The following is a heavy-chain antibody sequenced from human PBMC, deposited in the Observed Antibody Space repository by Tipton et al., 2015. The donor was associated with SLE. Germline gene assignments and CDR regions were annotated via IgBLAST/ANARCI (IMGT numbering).Heavy chain of an antibody. CDR1: GFTFDDYA. D-gene: IGHD3-22*01. CDR2: IGWNSVAT. Sequence: SLRLSCAASGFTFDDYAMHWVRQVPGKGLEWVSGIGWNSVATGYADSVKGRFTISRDNAKNSLYLQMNSLRAEDTALYFCVKANFYDRSGYYAGMDAWGQWTTVTVSS. CDR3: VKANFYDRSGYYAGMDA. V-gene: IGHV3-9*01. J-gene: IGHJ6*02.